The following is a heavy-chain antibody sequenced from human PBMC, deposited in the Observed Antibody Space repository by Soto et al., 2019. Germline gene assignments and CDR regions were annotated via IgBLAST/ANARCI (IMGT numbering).Heavy chain of an antibody. CDR2: IVPMIGKV. D-gene: IGHD1-1*01. CDR3: ALRTGTWNPLAA. Sequence: QVQLLQPGAEVEKPGSSVKVSCKVSGDTTSSYTIGWVRQSPRQGLEWMGNIVPMIGKVDDAQKFQGRLTITADKSTRTVYMELSSLRSEDTAVYFCALRTGTWNPLAAWGQGTRGTVSS. CDR1: GDTTSSYT. J-gene: IGHJ5*02. V-gene: IGHV1-69*02.